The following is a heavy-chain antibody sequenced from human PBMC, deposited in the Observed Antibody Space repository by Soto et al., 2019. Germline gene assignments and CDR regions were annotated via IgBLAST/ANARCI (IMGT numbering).Heavy chain of an antibody. CDR3: ARDWGSGFYPFDY. V-gene: IGHV4-38-2*02. J-gene: IGHJ4*02. Sequence: SETLSLTCAVSGYSISTGFNWGWIRQPPGKGLEWIGSIYHSGSTYYNLSLKSRVTISADTSKNQISLKLISVTAADTALYYCARDWGSGFYPFDYWGQGTLVTVS. D-gene: IGHD3-16*01. CDR2: IYHSGST. CDR1: GYSISTGFN.